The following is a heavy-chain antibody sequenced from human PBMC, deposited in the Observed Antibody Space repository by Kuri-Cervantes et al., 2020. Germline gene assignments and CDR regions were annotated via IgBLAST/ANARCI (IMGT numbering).Heavy chain of an antibody. CDR2: ISYDGSNK. Sequence: SLKISCAASGFTFRSYAMHWVRQAPGKGLEWVAVISYDGSNKYYADSVKGRFTISRDNSKNTLYLQMNSLRAEDTAVYYCARSSRYGYYFDYWGQGTLVTASS. D-gene: IGHD1-1*01. CDR3: ARSSRYGYYFDY. CDR1: GFTFRSYA. V-gene: IGHV3-30-3*01. J-gene: IGHJ4*02.